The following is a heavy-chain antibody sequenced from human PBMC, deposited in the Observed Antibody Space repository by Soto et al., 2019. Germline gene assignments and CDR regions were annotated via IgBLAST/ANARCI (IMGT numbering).Heavy chain of an antibody. V-gene: IGHV1-69*13. CDR3: ARAPILLYGDPAPYYFDY. CDR1: GGTFSSYA. Sequence: GASVKVSCKASGGTFSSYAISWVRQAPGQGLEWVGGIIPIFGTANYAQKFQGRVTITADESTSTAYMELSSLRSEDTAVYYCARAPILLYGDPAPYYFDYWGQGTLVTVSS. D-gene: IGHD4-17*01. CDR2: IIPIFGTA. J-gene: IGHJ4*02.